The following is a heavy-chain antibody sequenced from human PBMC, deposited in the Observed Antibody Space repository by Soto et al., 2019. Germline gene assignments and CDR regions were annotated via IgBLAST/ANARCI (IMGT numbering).Heavy chain of an antibody. CDR2: INSDGSST. CDR1: GFTFSAHW. V-gene: IGHV3-74*01. CDR3: ARVEKYYTLRSVYYVFAY. J-gene: IGHJ4*02. Sequence: GGSLRLSCAASGFTFSAHWMHWVRQAPGKGLVWVSVINSDGSSTNYADSVKGRFTISRDNAKNTLYLQMNSLRAEDTAVYYCARVEKYYTLRSVYYVFAYWGQGTVVTVSS. D-gene: IGHD3-3*01.